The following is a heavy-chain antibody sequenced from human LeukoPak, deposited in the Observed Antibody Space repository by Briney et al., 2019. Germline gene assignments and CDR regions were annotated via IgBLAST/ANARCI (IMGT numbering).Heavy chain of an antibody. D-gene: IGHD3-3*01. CDR3: AREGGFYRPLDY. CDR2: VHLDGRT. CDR1: GFTFSSYE. J-gene: IGHJ4*02. V-gene: IGHV4-34*10. Sequence: LRLSCAASGFTFSSYEMNWVRQPPGKGLEWIGEVHLDGRTNYNPSLKSRLTMSVDLSENHISLKLTSVTAADTAVYYCAREGGFYRPLDYSGQGTLVTVSS.